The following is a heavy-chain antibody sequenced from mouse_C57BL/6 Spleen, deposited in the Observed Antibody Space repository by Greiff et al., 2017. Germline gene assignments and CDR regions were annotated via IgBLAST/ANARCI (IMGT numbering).Heavy chain of an antibody. CDR1: GFTFTTYD. CDR3: VRDSPTPWYFDV. CDR2: IRSKSSNYAT. V-gene: IGHV10-3*01. J-gene: IGHJ1*03. Sequence: EVQVVESGRGLVQPPGSLTLSCAASGFTFTTYDMHWVRPAPGKGLEWVARIRSKSSNYATYYADSVKDRFTISRDDSQSMLYLQMNNLKTEDTAMYYCVRDSPTPWYFDVWGTGTTVTVSS.